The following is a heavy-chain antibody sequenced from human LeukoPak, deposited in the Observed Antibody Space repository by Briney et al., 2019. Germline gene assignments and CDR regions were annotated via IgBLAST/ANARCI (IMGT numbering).Heavy chain of an antibody. CDR3: AREGGYCSSTSCYSAWFDP. D-gene: IGHD2-2*01. Sequence: ASVKVSCKASGYTFTSYYMHWVRQAPGQGLEWMGIINPSGGSTSYAQKFQGRVTMTRDTSTSTVYMELSSLRSEDTAVYYCAREGGYCSSTSCYSAWFDPWGQGTLVTVSS. CDR2: INPSGGST. V-gene: IGHV1-46*01. CDR1: GYTFTSYY. J-gene: IGHJ5*02.